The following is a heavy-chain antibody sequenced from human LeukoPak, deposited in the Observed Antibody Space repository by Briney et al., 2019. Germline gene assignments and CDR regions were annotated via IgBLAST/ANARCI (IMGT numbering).Heavy chain of an antibody. J-gene: IGHJ4*02. CDR3: ARSIAVAGPYFDY. V-gene: IGHV1-69*06. D-gene: IGHD6-19*01. CDR2: IYPKSSTV. Sequence: AVKVSCMDSVGTFSAYVISWVRQAPGQGGEWMGGIYPKSSTVNNPKKFQARVTITADKSTGTAYMELSSLGSDDTAVYYCARSIAVAGPYFDYWGQGALVTVSS. CDR1: VGTFSAYV.